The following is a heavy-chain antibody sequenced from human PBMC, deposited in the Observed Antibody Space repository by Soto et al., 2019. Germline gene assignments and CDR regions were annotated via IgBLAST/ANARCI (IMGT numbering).Heavy chain of an antibody. V-gene: IGHV3-64D*06. CDR3: VKGSRGEYWYHYNGVDV. D-gene: IGHD3-10*01. J-gene: IGHJ6*02. CDR2: ISDTGGST. CDR1: GFTFNKYA. Sequence: EVQLVESGGGLVQPGGSLRLSCSASGFTFNKYAMHWVRQAPGTGLQYVSGISDTGGSTFHADSVKGRFTISRDDSKDTLFLQMSSLRAEDTAVYYCVKGSRGEYWYHYNGVDVWGQGTTVTVSS.